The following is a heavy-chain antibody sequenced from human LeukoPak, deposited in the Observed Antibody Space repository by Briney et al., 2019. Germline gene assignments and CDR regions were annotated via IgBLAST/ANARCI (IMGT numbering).Heavy chain of an antibody. CDR2: ISGSGGST. Sequence: PGGSLRLSCAASGFTFSSYAMSWVRQAPGKGLEWVSAISGSGGSTYYADSVKGRFTISRDNSKNSLYLQMNSLRAEDTAMYYCARDRDFFGSGRARNGRDFFDYWGQGTLVAVSS. D-gene: IGHD3-10*01. V-gene: IGHV3-23*01. CDR1: GFTFSSYA. CDR3: ARDRDFFGSGRARNGRDFFDY. J-gene: IGHJ4*02.